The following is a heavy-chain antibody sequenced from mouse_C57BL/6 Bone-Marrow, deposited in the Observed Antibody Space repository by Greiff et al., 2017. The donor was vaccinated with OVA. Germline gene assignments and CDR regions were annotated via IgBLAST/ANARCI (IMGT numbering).Heavy chain of an antibody. Sequence: EVKLMESGGGLVQPGASLRLSCAASGFTFTDYYMSWVRQPPGKAPEWLAFIRNKANGYTTEYTASVKGRFTISRDNSQNILYLQMNTLRAEDSATYYCVKASPSYYGNWYFDVWGTGTTVTVSS. CDR3: VKASPSYYGNWYFDV. CDR2: IRNKANGYTT. V-gene: IGHV7-4*01. CDR1: GFTFTDYY. J-gene: IGHJ1*03. D-gene: IGHD2-10*01.